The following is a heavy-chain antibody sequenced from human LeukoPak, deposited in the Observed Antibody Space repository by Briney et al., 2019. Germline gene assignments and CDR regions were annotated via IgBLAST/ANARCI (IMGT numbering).Heavy chain of an antibody. CDR3: ARVTRGGDRFDP. Sequence: EASVKVSCKASGYTFTSYGISWVRQAPGQGLEWMGWISAYNGNTNYAQKLQGRVTMTRNTSISTAYMELSSLRSEDTAVYYCARVTRGGDRFDPWGQGTLVTVSS. CDR1: GYTFTSYG. V-gene: IGHV1-18*01. J-gene: IGHJ5*02. D-gene: IGHD3-16*01. CDR2: ISAYNGNT.